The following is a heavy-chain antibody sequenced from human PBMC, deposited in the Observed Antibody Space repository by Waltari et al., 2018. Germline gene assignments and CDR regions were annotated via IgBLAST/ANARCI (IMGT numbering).Heavy chain of an antibody. CDR1: GGSISSYY. V-gene: IGHV4-59*01. CDR3: AREFTSMVRGVMRYYFDY. CDR2: IYYSGST. D-gene: IGHD3-10*01. J-gene: IGHJ4*02. Sequence: QVQLQESGPGLVKPSETLSLTCTVSGGSISSYYWSWIRQPPGKGLEWIGYIYYSGSTNYNPSLKSRVTISVDTSKNQFSLKLSSVTAADTAVYYCAREFTSMVRGVMRYYFDYWGQGTLVTVSS.